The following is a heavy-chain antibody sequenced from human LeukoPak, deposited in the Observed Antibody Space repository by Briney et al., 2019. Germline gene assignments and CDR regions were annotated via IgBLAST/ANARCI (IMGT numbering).Heavy chain of an antibody. D-gene: IGHD3-16*01. CDR3: ARRQLIRGRDYYYMDI. V-gene: IGHV3-48*03. Sequence: GGSLRLSCAASGFTFSSYEMNWVRQAPGKGLEWVSYISSSGSTIYYADSVKGRFTISRDNAKNSLYLQMNSLRAEDTAIYYCARRQLIRGRDYYYMDIWGNGTTVIVSS. J-gene: IGHJ6*03. CDR2: ISSSGSTI. CDR1: GFTFSSYE.